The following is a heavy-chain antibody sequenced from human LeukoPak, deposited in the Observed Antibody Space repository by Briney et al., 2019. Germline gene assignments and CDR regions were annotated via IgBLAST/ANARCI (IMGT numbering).Heavy chain of an antibody. CDR2: INPSGGST. CDR3: ARTASYINSTGDAFDI. J-gene: IGHJ3*02. D-gene: IGHD6-13*01. CDR1: GYTFTSYY. Sequence: GASVKVSCKASGYTFTSYYMHWVRQAPGQGLEWMGIINPSGGSTSSAQKFQGRVTMTRDMSTSTVYMELSSLRSEDTAVYYCARTASYINSTGDAFDIWGQGTMVTVSS. V-gene: IGHV1-46*01.